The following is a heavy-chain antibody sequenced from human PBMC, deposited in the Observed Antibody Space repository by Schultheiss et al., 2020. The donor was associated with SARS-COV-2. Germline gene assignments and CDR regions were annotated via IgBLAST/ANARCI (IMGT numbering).Heavy chain of an antibody. J-gene: IGHJ6*03. V-gene: IGHV3-21*04. Sequence: GGSLRLSCAASGFTFSSYGMHWVRQAPGKGLEWVSSISSSSSYIYYADSVKGRFTISRDNAKNSLFLQMNSLRAEDTAVYYCARGYCTNGICFHYFYYMDVWGKGTTVTVSS. CDR3: ARGYCTNGICFHYFYYMDV. CDR2: ISSSSSYI. D-gene: IGHD2-8*01. CDR1: GFTFSSYG.